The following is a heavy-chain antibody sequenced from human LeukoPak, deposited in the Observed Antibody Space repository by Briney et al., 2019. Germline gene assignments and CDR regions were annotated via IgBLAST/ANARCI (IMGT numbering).Heavy chain of an antibody. CDR3: ARDGQYSYEYQWFDP. CDR1: GGSIRSGSYY. Sequence: PSQTLSLTCTVSGGSIRSGSYYWSWIRQPAGKGLEWIGRIYTSGNTNYNPSLKSRVTISVDTSKNQFSLKLSSVTAADTAVYYCARDGQYSYEYQWFDPWGQGTLVTVSS. CDR2: IYTSGNT. V-gene: IGHV4-61*02. J-gene: IGHJ5*02. D-gene: IGHD5-18*01.